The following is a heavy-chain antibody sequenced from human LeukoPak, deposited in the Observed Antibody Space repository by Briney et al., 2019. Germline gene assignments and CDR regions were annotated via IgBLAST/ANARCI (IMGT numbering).Heavy chain of an antibody. J-gene: IGHJ4*02. V-gene: IGHV4-38-2*02. CDR1: GYSISSGYY. D-gene: IGHD5-12*01. Sequence: NPSETLSLTCTVSGYSISSGYYWGWIRQPPGKGLEWIGSIYHSGSTYYNPSLKSRVTISVDTSKNQFSLKLSSVTAADTAVYYCAREPPPARLRRYSGYDPYYFDYWGQGTLVTVSS. CDR2: IYHSGST. CDR3: AREPPPARLRRYSGYDPYYFDY.